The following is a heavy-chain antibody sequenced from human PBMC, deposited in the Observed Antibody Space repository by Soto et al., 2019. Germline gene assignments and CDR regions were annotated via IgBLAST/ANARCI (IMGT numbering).Heavy chain of an antibody. J-gene: IGHJ4*02. CDR1: GYSFTNYW. CDR3: ARRTPLMYASVDH. Sequence: PGESLKISCKGSGYSFTNYWIGWVRQVPGKGLEWMGVIHPGDSDTRYSPSIQGQVAISADKSISTAYLQWSSLKASDTAMYYCARRTPLMYASVDHWGQGTLVTVSS. CDR2: IHPGDSDT. D-gene: IGHD2-8*01. V-gene: IGHV5-51*01.